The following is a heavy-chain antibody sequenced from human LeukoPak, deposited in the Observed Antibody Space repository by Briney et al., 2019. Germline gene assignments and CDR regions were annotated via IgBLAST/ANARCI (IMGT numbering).Heavy chain of an antibody. D-gene: IGHD6-25*01. J-gene: IGHJ6*03. Sequence: GGSLRLSCAASGFIFNNFYMTWVRQAPGTGLEWVSNIGTSSTTIYYADSVKGRFTISRDNAKNSLYLQMNSLRADDTAVYYCARFAAGGSYYYYMDVWGKGTAVTVSS. CDR3: ARFAAGGSYYYYMDV. CDR1: GFIFNNFY. CDR2: IGTSSTTI. V-gene: IGHV3-48*01.